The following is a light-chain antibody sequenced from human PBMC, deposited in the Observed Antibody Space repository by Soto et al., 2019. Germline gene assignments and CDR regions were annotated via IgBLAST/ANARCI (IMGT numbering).Light chain of an antibody. J-gene: IGKJ4*01. CDR3: QQADSLPLT. Sequence: DIQMTQSPSSLPASVGDRVIMTCRASQSISSYLNWYQQKPGKAPKVVIFAASTLQSGVPSRFSGSGSGTHFTLTISSLQPEDFATYFCQQADSLPLTFGGGTKVDIK. CDR2: AAS. V-gene: IGKV1-39*01. CDR1: QSISSY.